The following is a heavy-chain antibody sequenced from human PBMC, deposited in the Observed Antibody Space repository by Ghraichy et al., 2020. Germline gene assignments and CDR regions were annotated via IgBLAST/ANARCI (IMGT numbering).Heavy chain of an antibody. Sequence: GGSLRLSCATSGFTFSTYWMYWVRQAPGKGLVWVSRTNKDGSSSSYADSVKGRSTISRDNAKNTLYLQMNSLRAEDTAVYYCLRENKNLFDSWGQGTLVTVAS. CDR2: TNKDGSSS. CDR1: GFTFSTYW. D-gene: IGHD1/OR15-1a*01. CDR3: LRENKNLFDS. V-gene: IGHV3-74*01. J-gene: IGHJ5*01.